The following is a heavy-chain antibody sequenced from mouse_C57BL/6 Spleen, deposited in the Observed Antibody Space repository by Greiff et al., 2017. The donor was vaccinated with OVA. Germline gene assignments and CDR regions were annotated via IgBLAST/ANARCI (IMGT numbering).Heavy chain of an antibody. V-gene: IGHV5-4*01. D-gene: IGHD1-1*01. CDR1: GFTFSSYA. CDR2: ISDGGSYT. Sequence: EVKLMESGGGLVKPGGSLKLSCAASGFTFSSYAMSWVRQTPEKRLEWVATISDGGSYTYYPDNVKGRFTISRDNAKNNLYLQMSHLKSEDTAMYYCARDLITTVVASGDWYFDVWGTGTTVTVS. CDR3: ARDLITTVVASGDWYFDV. J-gene: IGHJ1*03.